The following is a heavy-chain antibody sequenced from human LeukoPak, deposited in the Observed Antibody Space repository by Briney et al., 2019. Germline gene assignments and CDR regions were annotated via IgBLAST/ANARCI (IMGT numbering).Heavy chain of an antibody. CDR1: GFTFSGSA. Sequence: GGSLTLSCAGSGFTFSGSAMHWVRQSPGKGLEWVGRIRSKANDHATAYAASVRGRFTISRDDSENTAYLQMNSLKTEDTAIYYCTRRLMTTVNDYWGQGTLVTVSS. V-gene: IGHV3-73*01. CDR3: TRRLMTTVNDY. D-gene: IGHD4-17*01. J-gene: IGHJ4*02. CDR2: IRSKANDHAT.